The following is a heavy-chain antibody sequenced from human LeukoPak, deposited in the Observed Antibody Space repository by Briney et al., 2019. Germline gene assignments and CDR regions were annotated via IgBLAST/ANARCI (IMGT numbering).Heavy chain of an antibody. CDR3: ARSPDYGDPYWYFDL. CDR2: IYRGGST. V-gene: IGHV3-53*01. J-gene: IGHJ2*01. Sequence: GGSLRLSCAASGYTVSSNYMSWVRQAPGKGLEWVSVIYRGGSTHYAGSVEGRFTISRDKSKNTVYLQLNSLRAEDTAVYYCARSPDYGDPYWYFDLWGRGTLVTVSS. CDR1: GYTVSSNY. D-gene: IGHD4-17*01.